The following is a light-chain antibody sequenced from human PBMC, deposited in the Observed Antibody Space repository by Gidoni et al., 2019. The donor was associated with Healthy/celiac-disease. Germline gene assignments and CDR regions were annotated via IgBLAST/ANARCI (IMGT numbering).Light chain of an antibody. CDR1: SRDVGGYNY. Sequence: QSALTQPASVSGSPGQSITISCTGTSRDVGGYNYVSWYQQHPGKAPKLMIYDVSNRPSGVSTRFSGSKSGNTASLTISGLQAEDEADYYCSSYTSSSTLDVVFGGGTKLTVL. CDR2: DVS. V-gene: IGLV2-14*01. J-gene: IGLJ2*01. CDR3: SSYTSSSTLDVV.